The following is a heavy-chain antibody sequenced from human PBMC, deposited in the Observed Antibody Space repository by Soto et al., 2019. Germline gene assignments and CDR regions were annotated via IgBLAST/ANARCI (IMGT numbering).Heavy chain of an antibody. J-gene: IGHJ3*01. CDR2: MSYSGAT. Sequence: QVQLQESGPGLVKPSETLSLTCSVSGGSVSGDKNYWSWIRQSPGKGLEWIGFMSYSGATIYNPSLKSRLTISVDRSKNQFSLRLSSVTASDTALYYCATSPRFAFDFWGQGTTVIVSS. V-gene: IGHV4-61*01. CDR3: ATSPRFAFDF. D-gene: IGHD3-16*01. CDR1: GGSVSGDKNY.